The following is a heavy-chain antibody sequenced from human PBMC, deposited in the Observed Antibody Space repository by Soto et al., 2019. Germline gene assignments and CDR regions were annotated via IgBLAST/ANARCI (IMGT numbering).Heavy chain of an antibody. D-gene: IGHD3-22*01. V-gene: IGHV4-61*01. Sequence: SETLSLTCSVSAGYLESSIYFWNWFRQPPGKGLEWIGNISYSGGSNTNPALKSPVTLSLDTFNNQFSLTLTPVTAADTAMYYCASSTFLPDSRGYHFKNLDSWGQGTLVTVSS. J-gene: IGHJ5*01. CDR2: ISYSGGS. CDR3: ASSTFLPDSRGYHFKNLDS. CDR1: AGYLESSIYF.